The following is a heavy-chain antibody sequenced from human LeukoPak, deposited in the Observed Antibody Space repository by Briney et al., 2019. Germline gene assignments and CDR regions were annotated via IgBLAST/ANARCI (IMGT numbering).Heavy chain of an antibody. CDR1: GGSISSSSYY. Sequence: SETLSLTCTVSGGSISSSSYYWGWIRQPPGKGLEWIGSIYYSGSTYYNPSLKSRVTISVDTSKNQFSLKLSSVTAADTAVYYCARPTEIGATSAFDIRGQGTMVTVSS. CDR2: IYYSGST. D-gene: IGHD1-26*01. CDR3: ARPTEIGATSAFDI. V-gene: IGHV4-39*01. J-gene: IGHJ3*02.